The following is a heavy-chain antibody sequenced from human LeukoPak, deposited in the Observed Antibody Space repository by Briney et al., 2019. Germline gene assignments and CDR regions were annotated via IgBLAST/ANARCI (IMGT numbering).Heavy chain of an antibody. CDR2: VLYTGRT. V-gene: IGHV4-39*01. CDR1: GDSISSSRFY. CDR3: ARRDVGATIDY. J-gene: IGHJ4*02. D-gene: IGHD5-12*01. Sequence: PSETLSLTCTVSGDSISSSRFYWAWLRRPPGKGLEWIVSVLYTGRTFYNPSLKSRATMSVDTSKNPFSLRLGSVTASETAVYYCARRDVGATIDYWGQGTLVTVSS.